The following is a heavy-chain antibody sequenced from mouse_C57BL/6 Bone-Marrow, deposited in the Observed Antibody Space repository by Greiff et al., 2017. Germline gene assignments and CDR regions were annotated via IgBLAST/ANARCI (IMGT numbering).Heavy chain of an antibody. CDR1: GFTFSSYA. Sequence: EVQGVESGGGLVKPGGSLKLSCAASGFTFSSYAMSWVRQTPEKRLEWVATISDGGSYTYYPDNVKGRFTISRDNAKNNLYLQMSHLKSEDTAMYYCAYYYGSSYDAMDYWGQGTSVTVSS. V-gene: IGHV5-4*01. CDR2: ISDGGSYT. D-gene: IGHD1-1*01. CDR3: AYYYGSSYDAMDY. J-gene: IGHJ4*01.